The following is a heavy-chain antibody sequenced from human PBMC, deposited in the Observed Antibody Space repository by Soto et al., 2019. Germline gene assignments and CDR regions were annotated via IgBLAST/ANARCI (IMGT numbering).Heavy chain of an antibody. CDR1: GYTFTSYG. CDR3: ARGGLGYCSGGSCPKSWFDP. Sequence: ASVKVSCKASGYTFTSYGMSWVRQAPGQGLEWVGWIGPNNVNTNYAPSLQGRVTMTTDTSTTTAYMELRSLRSDDTAVYYCARGGLGYCSGGSCPKSWFDPWGQGTLVTVSS. J-gene: IGHJ5*02. D-gene: IGHD2-15*01. V-gene: IGHV1-18*01. CDR2: IGPNNVNT.